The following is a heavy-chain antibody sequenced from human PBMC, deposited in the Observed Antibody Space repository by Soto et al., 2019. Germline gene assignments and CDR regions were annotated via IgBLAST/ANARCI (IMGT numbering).Heavy chain of an antibody. CDR1: GGSISSYY. CDR2: TYYSGST. V-gene: IGHV4-59*01. CDR3: AGGYYYYFDY. Sequence: SDTLSLTCTVSGGSISSYYWSWIRQPPGKGLEWIGYTYYSGSTNYNPSLKSRVTISVDTSKNQFSLKLSSVTAADTAVYYCAGGYYYYFDYWGQGTLVTVSS. J-gene: IGHJ4*02. D-gene: IGHD1-26*01.